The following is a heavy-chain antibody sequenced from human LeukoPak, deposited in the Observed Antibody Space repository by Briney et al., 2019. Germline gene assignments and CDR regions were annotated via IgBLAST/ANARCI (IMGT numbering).Heavy chain of an antibody. D-gene: IGHD2-2*01. V-gene: IGHV4-59*01. Sequence: SETLSLTCTVSGGSISTYYWNWIRQPPGKGLEWIGYIYYSGATNYNPSLKSRVTISVDTSKNQFSLKLSSVTAADTAVYYCAKDPFYCSSTSCVPGWFDPWGQGTLVTVSS. J-gene: IGHJ5*02. CDR3: AKDPFYCSSTSCVPGWFDP. CDR1: GGSISTYY. CDR2: IYYSGAT.